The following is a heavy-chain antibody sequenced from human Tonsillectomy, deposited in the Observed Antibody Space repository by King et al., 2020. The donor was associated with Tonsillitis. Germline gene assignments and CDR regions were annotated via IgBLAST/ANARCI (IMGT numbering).Heavy chain of an antibody. D-gene: IGHD3-22*01. V-gene: IGHV3-30*04. CDR2: ISYDGSSK. Sequence: VQLVESGGGVVQPGRSLRLSCAASGFTFSSYAMHWVRQAPGKGLEWVAVISYDGSSKYYADSVKGRFTISRDNSKNTLYLQMNSLRAEDTAVHYCAREGDSSGYSWSYFDYWGQGTLVTVSS. J-gene: IGHJ4*02. CDR1: GFTFSSYA. CDR3: AREGDSSGYSWSYFDY.